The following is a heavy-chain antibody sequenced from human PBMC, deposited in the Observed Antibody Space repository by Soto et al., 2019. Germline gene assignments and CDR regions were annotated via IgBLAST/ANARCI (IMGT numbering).Heavy chain of an antibody. Sequence: SEPLSLPFTVSGTPITGVYWAWSRQPPGKALEYTGHIFYTGSTRNKPSLTRRGTLSLDTSRKQISLKLTSVTAADTAVYYCARGRYCTSTSCFGFPSIWFDPWGQGTLVTVSS. CDR2: IFYTGST. D-gene: IGHD2-2*01. CDR1: GTPITGVY. J-gene: IGHJ5*02. V-gene: IGHV4-59*01. CDR3: ARGRYCTSTSCFGFPSIWFDP.